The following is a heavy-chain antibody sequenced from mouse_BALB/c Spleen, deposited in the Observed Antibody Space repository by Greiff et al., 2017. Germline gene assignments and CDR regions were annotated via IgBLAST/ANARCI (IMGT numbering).Heavy chain of an antibody. D-gene: IGHD1-1*01. CDR2: INPSNGGT. V-gene: IGHV1S16*01. CDR1: GYTFTSYY. J-gene: IGHJ4*01. Sequence: VQLQQSGPELVKPGASVKMSCKASGYTFTSYYMYWVKQRPGQGLEWIGEINPSNGGTNFNEKFKSKATLTVDKSSSTAYMQLSSLTSEDSAVYYCTTGLLRDYYAMDYWGQGTSVTVSS. CDR3: TTGLLRDYYAMDY.